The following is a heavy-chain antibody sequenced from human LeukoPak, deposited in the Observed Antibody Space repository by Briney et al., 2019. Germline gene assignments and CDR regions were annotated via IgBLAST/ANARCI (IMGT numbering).Heavy chain of an antibody. CDR3: ARSGPMVRDRRYYYYYYYMDV. J-gene: IGHJ6*03. Sequence: SETLSLTCTVSGGSISSSSYYWGWIRQPPGKGLEWIGSIYYSGSAYYNPSLKSRVTISVDTSKNQFSLKLSSVTAADTAVYYCARSGPMVRDRRYYYYYYYMDVWGKGTTVTVSS. V-gene: IGHV4-39*07. D-gene: IGHD3-10*01. CDR1: GGSISSSSYY. CDR2: IYYSGSA.